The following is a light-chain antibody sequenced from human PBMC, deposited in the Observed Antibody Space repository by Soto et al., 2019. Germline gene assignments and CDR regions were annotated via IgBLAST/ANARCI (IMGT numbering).Light chain of an antibody. CDR3: QQAYSFPWA. J-gene: IGKJ1*01. Sequence: EMTQPPSSVSTSVGDRVTITSRARQGISSWLAWYQQEPGKAPKLLIYAASSLQSGVPSRFSGSGSGTDFTLTISSLQAEDFATYYCQQAYSFPWAFGQGTKVDI. CDR1: QGISSW. V-gene: IGKV1-12*01. CDR2: AAS.